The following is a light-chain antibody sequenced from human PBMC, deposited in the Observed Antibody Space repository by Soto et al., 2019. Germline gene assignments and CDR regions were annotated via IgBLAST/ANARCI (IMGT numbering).Light chain of an antibody. Sequence: DIQMTQSPSTLSASVGDRVTITCRASQSIDSWLAWHQQKPGKAPKLLISKASSLESGVPSGCSGSGSGTEFTLTISSLQPDDFATYYCQQYNSYRAFGQGTKVDIK. J-gene: IGKJ1*01. CDR3: QQYNSYRA. V-gene: IGKV1-5*03. CDR2: KAS. CDR1: QSIDSW.